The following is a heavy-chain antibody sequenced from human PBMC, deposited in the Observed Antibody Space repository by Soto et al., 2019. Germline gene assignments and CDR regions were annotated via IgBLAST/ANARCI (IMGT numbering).Heavy chain of an antibody. J-gene: IGHJ3*02. CDR2: ISGSGGST. D-gene: IGHD3-22*01. CDR1: GFTVSSNY. Sequence: HPGGSLRLSCAASGFTVSSNYMSWVRQAPGKGLEWVSAISGSGGSTYYADSVKGRFTISRDNSKNTLYLQMNSLRAEDTAVYYCAKGSYGYYYDSSGPYPAFDIWGQGTMVTVSS. CDR3: AKGSYGYYYDSSGPYPAFDI. V-gene: IGHV3-23*01.